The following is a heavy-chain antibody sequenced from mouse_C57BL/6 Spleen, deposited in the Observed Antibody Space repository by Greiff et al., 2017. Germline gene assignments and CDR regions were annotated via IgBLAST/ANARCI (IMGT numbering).Heavy chain of an antibody. V-gene: IGHV1-4*01. J-gene: IGHJ3*01. CDR3: ARSYYCSSQFAY. D-gene: IGHD1-1*01. CDR2: INPSSGYT. Sequence: QVQLQQSGAELARPGASVKMSCKASGYTFTSYTMHWVKQRPGQGLEWIGYINPSSGYTKYNQKFKDKATLTADKSSSTAYMQLSSLTSEDSAIYYCARSYYCSSQFAYWGQGTLVTVSA. CDR1: GYTFTSYT.